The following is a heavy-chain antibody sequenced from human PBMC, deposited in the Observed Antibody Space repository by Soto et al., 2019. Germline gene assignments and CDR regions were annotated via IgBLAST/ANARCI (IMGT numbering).Heavy chain of an antibody. Sequence: ASVKVSCEASGYKFTTYFIHWVRQAPGQGLEWMGMIHPSGDTGYAQKFRGRVTMTIDTSTTTAYMELRNLTSEDTAVYFSVRGYCTTSPCSGDFKFWGRGTLVPVSP. D-gene: IGHD2-15*01. J-gene: IGHJ1*01. CDR2: IHPSGDT. V-gene: IGHV1-46*01. CDR3: VRGYCTTSPCSGDFKF. CDR1: GYKFTTYF.